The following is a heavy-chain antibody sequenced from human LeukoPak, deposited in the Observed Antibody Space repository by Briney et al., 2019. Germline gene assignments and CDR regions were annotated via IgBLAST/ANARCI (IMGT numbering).Heavy chain of an antibody. V-gene: IGHV3-9*01. CDR2: ISWQSNTR. CDR1: GFTFSNYN. CDR3: VKDRDFWSGLDV. Sequence: GGSLRLSCAASGFTFSNYNMNWVRQVPGKGLEWVSGISWQSNTRKYADSVRGRFTISRDNAKNSLYLQMNSLKLEDTALYYCVKDRDFWSGLDVWGQGTMVTVS. J-gene: IGHJ6*02. D-gene: IGHD3-3*01.